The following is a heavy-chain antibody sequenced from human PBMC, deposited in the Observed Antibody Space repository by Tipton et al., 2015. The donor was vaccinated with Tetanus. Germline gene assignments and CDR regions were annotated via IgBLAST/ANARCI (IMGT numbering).Heavy chain of an antibody. J-gene: IGHJ5*02. V-gene: IGHV4-61*01. D-gene: IGHD6-19*01. CDR1: GGSISSGSSY. CDR2: VFYRGST. CDR3: VRSSPIRVADKWGVDWFDP. Sequence: GLVKPSETLSLTCTVSGGSISSGSSYWSWVRQPPGKKLEWLGYVFYRGSTNYNPSLKSRVTMSVDTSKNQFSLRLNSVTAADTAMYYCVRSSPIRVADKWGVDWFDPWGQGTLVTVSS.